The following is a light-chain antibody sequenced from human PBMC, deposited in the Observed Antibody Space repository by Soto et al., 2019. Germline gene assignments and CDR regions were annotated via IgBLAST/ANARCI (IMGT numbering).Light chain of an antibody. J-gene: IGKJ5*01. CDR3: QQYTGPPTT. CDR1: QSVSRY. CDR2: GAS. V-gene: IGKV3-11*01. Sequence: EILLTQSPSTLSLSPGERATLSCRASQSVSRYLAWYQQRPGQAPRLLLYGASTRAAGIPDRFSGSGSGTDFTLTITRLEPEDSEVYFCQQYTGPPTTFGQGTRLEIK.